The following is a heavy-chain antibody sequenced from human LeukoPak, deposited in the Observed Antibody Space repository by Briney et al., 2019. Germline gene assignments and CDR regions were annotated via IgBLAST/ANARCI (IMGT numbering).Heavy chain of an antibody. J-gene: IGHJ3*02. D-gene: IGHD1-14*01. Sequence: SATLSLTCTVSGGSISSYYWSWIRQLAGKGMEWIGRIYTSGSTNYNPSLKSRVTMSVDTSKNQFSLKLSSVTAADTAVYYCARGPYNDAFDIWGQGTMVTVSS. V-gene: IGHV4-4*07. CDR1: GGSISSYY. CDR3: ARGPYNDAFDI. CDR2: IYTSGST.